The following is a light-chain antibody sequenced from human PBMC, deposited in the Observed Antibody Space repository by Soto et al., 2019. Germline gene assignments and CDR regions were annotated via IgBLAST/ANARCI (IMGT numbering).Light chain of an antibody. J-gene: IGKJ5*01. CDR1: QGISSY. CDR3: QQYGSSPFT. CDR2: GAS. Sequence: TQSPSSFSASTGDRVTITCRASQGISSYLAWYHQKPGQAPRLLIYGASSRATGIPDRFSGGGSGTDFSLTISRLEPEDFAVYYCQQYGSSPFTFGQGTRLEIK. V-gene: IGKV3-20*01.